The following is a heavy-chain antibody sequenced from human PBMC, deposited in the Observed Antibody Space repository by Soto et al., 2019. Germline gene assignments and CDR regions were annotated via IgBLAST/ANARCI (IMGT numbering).Heavy chain of an antibody. J-gene: IGHJ4*02. V-gene: IGHV4-34*01. D-gene: IGHD6-6*01. CDR2: INHSGST. CDR3: ARGRGQEQLGEFDY. CDR1: GGSFSGYY. Sequence: SETLSLTCAVYGGSFSGYYWSWIRQPPGKGLEWIGEINHSGSTNYNPSLKSRVTISVDTSKNQFSLKLSSVTAADTAVYYCARGRGQEQLGEFDYWGQGTLVTVSS.